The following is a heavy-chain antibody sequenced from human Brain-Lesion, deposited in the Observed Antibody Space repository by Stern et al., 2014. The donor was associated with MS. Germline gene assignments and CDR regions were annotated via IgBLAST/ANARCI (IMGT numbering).Heavy chain of an antibody. D-gene: IGHD6-13*01. V-gene: IGHV4-39*01. CDR2: IYYSGST. CDR3: ARGTSSWLQRWFDP. J-gene: IGHJ5*02. CDR1: GDSISSSDNY. Sequence: VQLEESGPGLVKPSETLSLTCSVSGDSISSSDNYWGWFRQPPGKGLEWIGTIYYSGSTYYAPSLKRRVTISGETSKNQLSLKLIAVTAGDTAVYYCARGTSSWLQRWFDPWGQGTLVTVSA.